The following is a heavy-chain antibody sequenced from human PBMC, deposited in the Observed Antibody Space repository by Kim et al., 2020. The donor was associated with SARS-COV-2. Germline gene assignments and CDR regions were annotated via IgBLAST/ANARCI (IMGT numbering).Heavy chain of an antibody. D-gene: IGHD6-19*01. Sequence: SETLSLTCAVYGGSFSGYYWSWIRQPPGKGLEWIGEINHSGSTNYNPSLKSRVTISVDTSKNQFSLKLSSVTAADTAVYYCARNIAVAGRYYYGMDVWGQGTTVTVSS. CDR1: GGSFSGYY. V-gene: IGHV4-34*01. J-gene: IGHJ6*02. CDR2: INHSGST. CDR3: ARNIAVAGRYYYGMDV.